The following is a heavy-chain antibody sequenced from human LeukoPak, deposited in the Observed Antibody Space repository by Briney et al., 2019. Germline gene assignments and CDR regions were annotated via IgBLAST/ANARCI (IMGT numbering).Heavy chain of an antibody. CDR3: ARESRGYDILTGKYHRGYYSYYMDV. CDR2: ISWNSGSI. Sequence: GGSLRLSCAASGFTFDDYAMHWVRQAPGKGLEWVSGISWNSGSIGYVDSVKGRFTISRDNAKDSLYLQMNSLRAEDTAVYYCARESRGYDILTGKYHRGYYSYYMDVWGKGTTVTVSS. J-gene: IGHJ6*03. D-gene: IGHD3-9*01. V-gene: IGHV3-9*01. CDR1: GFTFDDYA.